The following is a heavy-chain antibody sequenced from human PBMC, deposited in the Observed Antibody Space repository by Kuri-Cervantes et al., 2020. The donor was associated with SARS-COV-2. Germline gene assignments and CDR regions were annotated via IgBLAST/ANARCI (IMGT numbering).Heavy chain of an antibody. J-gene: IGHJ4*02. CDR1: GFTFDDFFA. CDR3: AREMNRITMVRGACDY. V-gene: IGHV3-9*01. Sequence: GGSLRLSCAASGFTFDDFFAMHWVRQAPGKGLEWVSGISWNSGSIGYAGSVKGRFTISRDNAKNSLYLQMNSLGAEDTAVYYCAREMNRITMVRGACDYWGRGTLVTVSS. CDR2: ISWNSGSI. D-gene: IGHD3-10*01.